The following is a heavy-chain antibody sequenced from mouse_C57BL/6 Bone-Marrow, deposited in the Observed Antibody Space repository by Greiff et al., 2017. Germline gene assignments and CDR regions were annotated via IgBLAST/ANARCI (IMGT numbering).Heavy chain of an antibody. CDR2: ISNGGGST. V-gene: IGHV5-12*01. D-gene: IGHD2-4*01. J-gene: IGHJ1*03. Sequence: DVKLVESGGGLVQPGGSLKLSCAASGFTFSDYYMYWVRQTPEKRLEWVAYISNGGGSTYYPDTVKGRFTISRDNAKNTLYLQMSRLKSEDTAMYYCARQNYDYDGRYFDVWGTGTTVTFSS. CDR3: ARQNYDYDGRYFDV. CDR1: GFTFSDYY.